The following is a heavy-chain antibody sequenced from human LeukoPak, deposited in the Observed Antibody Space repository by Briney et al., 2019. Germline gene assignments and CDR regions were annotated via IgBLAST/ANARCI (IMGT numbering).Heavy chain of an antibody. CDR1: GYSFTNYW. J-gene: IGHJ4*02. D-gene: IGHD4-23*01. Sequence: RPGESLKISCKGSGYSFTNYWIDWVRQMPGKGLEWMGRIDPSDSYTNYSPSFQGHVTISADKSISTAYLQWSSLKASDTAKYYCATHGEYGGIDYWGQGTLVTVSS. CDR2: IDPSDSYT. V-gene: IGHV5-10-1*01. CDR3: ATHGEYGGIDY.